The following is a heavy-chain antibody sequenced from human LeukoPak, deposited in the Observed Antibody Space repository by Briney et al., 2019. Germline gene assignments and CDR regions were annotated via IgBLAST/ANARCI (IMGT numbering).Heavy chain of an antibody. Sequence: GGSLRLSCAASGFTFSSYWMSWVRQAPGKGLEWVANIKQDGSEKYYVDSVKGRFTISRDNAKNSLYLQMNSLRAEDTAVYYCARDWEYYGSGGFDYWGQGTLVTVSS. CDR2: IKQDGSEK. D-gene: IGHD3-10*01. J-gene: IGHJ4*02. V-gene: IGHV3-7*01. CDR1: GFTFSSYW. CDR3: ARDWEYYGSGGFDY.